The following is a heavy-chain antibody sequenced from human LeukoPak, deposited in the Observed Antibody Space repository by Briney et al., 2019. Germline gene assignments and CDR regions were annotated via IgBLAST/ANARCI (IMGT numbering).Heavy chain of an antibody. J-gene: IGHJ5*02. CDR1: GFTFSSYW. Sequence: PGGSLRLSCAASGFTFSSYWMHWVRQAPGKGLVWVSRINSDGSSTSYADSVKGRLTISRDNAKNTLYLQMNSLRAEDTAVYYCARDRGYCSSTSCYSSWFDPWGQGTLVTVSS. CDR2: INSDGSST. D-gene: IGHD2-2*01. CDR3: ARDRGYCSSTSCYSSWFDP. V-gene: IGHV3-74*01.